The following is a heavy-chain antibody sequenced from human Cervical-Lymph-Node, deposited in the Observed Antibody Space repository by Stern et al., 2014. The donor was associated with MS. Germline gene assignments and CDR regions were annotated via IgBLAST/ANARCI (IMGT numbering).Heavy chain of an antibody. CDR3: ARSDRLWGSFDY. Sequence: QVQLQESGPGLVKPSQTLSLTCTVSGGSISGAGYYWSWIRQHPGTGLEWIGYIHYSRSPYYNPSLRSRVTISVDTSKNQFSLRLNSVTAADTALYYCARSDRLWGSFDYWGQGTLVTVSS. CDR2: IHYSRSP. D-gene: IGHD3-16*01. CDR1: GGSISGAGYY. V-gene: IGHV4-31*03. J-gene: IGHJ4*02.